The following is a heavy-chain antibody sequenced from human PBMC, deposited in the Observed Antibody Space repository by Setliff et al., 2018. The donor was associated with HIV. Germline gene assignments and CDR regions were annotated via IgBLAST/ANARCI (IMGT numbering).Heavy chain of an antibody. CDR1: GGSISSSSYY. CDR2: IYYSGST. Sequence: PSETLSLTCTVSGGSISSSSYYWGWLRQPPGKGLEWIGSIYYSGSTYYNPSLKSRVTISVDTSKNQFSLKLSSVTAADTAVYYCASTGYSSGWSFDYWGQGTLVTV. V-gene: IGHV4-39*07. D-gene: IGHD6-19*01. J-gene: IGHJ4*02. CDR3: ASTGYSSGWSFDY.